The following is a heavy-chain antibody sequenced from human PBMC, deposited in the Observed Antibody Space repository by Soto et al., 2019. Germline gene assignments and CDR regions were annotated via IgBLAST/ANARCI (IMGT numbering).Heavy chain of an antibody. Sequence: QVQLQQWGAGLLKPSETLSLTCAVYGGSFRGYYWVWIRQPPGKGLEWIGEINHSGTTNYNPSLKGRVTISVDTSKNQFSLKLTSVTAADTAVYYCARAGDSSGYSDYWGQGTLVTVSS. V-gene: IGHV4-34*01. CDR2: INHSGTT. D-gene: IGHD3-22*01. CDR3: ARAGDSSGYSDY. J-gene: IGHJ4*02. CDR1: GGSFRGYY.